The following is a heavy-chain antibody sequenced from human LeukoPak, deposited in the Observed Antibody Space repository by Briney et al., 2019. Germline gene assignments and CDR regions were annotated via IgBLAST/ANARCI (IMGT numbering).Heavy chain of an antibody. CDR3: ASHYQLLARWLDP. V-gene: IGHV4-38-2*01. J-gene: IGHJ5*02. Sequence: PSETLSLTCAVSGYSISSGYYWGWIRQPPGKGLEWIGSIYHSGNTYYNPSLKSRVTISVDTSKNQFSLKVTSVTAADTAVYYCASHYQLLARWLDPWGQGTLVTVSS. CDR1: GYSISSGYY. D-gene: IGHD2-2*01. CDR2: IYHSGNT.